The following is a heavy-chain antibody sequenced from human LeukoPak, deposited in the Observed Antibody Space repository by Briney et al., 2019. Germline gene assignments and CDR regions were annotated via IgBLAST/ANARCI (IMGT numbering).Heavy chain of an antibody. CDR2: ISGSDGST. CDR3: AKVPGGRAYYYGMDV. CDR1: GSTFSSYA. J-gene: IGHJ6*02. Sequence: PGGSLRLSCAASGSTFSSYAMSWVRQAPGKGLEWVSAISGSDGSTYYADSVKGRFTISRDNSKNTLYLQMNSLRAEDTAVYYCAKVPGGRAYYYGMDVWGQGTTVTVSS. V-gene: IGHV3-23*01. D-gene: IGHD3-16*01.